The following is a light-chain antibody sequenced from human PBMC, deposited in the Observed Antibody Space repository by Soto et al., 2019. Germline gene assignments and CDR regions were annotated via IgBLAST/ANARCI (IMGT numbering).Light chain of an antibody. CDR1: SSDVGGYNY. CDR3: TSYAGSLNLV. V-gene: IGLV2-8*01. J-gene: IGLJ2*01. CDR2: EVS. Sequence: QSALTQPPSASGSPGQSVTISCTGTSSDVGGYNYVSWYQQHPGKAPKLMIYEVSKRPSGVPDRFSGSKSGNTASLTVSGLQAADEADYYCTSYAGSLNLVFGGGTNLTVL.